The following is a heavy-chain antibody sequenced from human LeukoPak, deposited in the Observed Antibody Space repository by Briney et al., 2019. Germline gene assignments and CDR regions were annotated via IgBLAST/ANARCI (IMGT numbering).Heavy chain of an antibody. Sequence: PGGSLRLSCAASGFTFDDYGMSWVRQAPGKGLEWVSGINWNGGSTGYADSVKGRFTISRDNAKNSLYLQMNSLRAEDTALYYCARGPGIAVAGMAFDIWGQGTMVTVSS. CDR3: ARGPGIAVAGMAFDI. D-gene: IGHD6-19*01. J-gene: IGHJ3*02. CDR2: INWNGGST. V-gene: IGHV3-20*04. CDR1: GFTFDDYG.